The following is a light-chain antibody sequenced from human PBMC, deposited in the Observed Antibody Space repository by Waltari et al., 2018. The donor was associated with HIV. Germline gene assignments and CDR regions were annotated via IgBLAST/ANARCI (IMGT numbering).Light chain of an antibody. CDR1: SSDIGLYNF. Sequence: QSALTQPPSASGSPGQSVTISCAGTSSDIGLYNFVSWYQHHPGKAPKLMISDVSRRPAGVPDLFSGSNSGNTASLTVSGLQADDEATYYCFSYAGNNFLLFGGGTKLTVL. J-gene: IGLJ2*01. CDR3: FSYAGNNFLL. CDR2: DVS. V-gene: IGLV2-8*01.